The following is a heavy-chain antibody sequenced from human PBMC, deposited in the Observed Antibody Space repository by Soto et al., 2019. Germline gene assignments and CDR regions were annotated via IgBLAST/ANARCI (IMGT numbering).Heavy chain of an antibody. CDR1: GYTFTSYD. CDR3: AREGAPCCSGGSCCYYYYGMDV. V-gene: IGHV1-8*01. CDR2: MNPNSGNT. D-gene: IGHD2-15*01. J-gene: IGHJ6*02. Sequence: ASVKVSCKASGYTFTSYDINWVRQATGQGLEWMGWMNPNSGNTGDAQKFQGRVTMTRNTSISTAYMELSSLRSEDTGVYYWAREGAPCCSGGSCCYYYYGMDVWGQGTTVTVSS.